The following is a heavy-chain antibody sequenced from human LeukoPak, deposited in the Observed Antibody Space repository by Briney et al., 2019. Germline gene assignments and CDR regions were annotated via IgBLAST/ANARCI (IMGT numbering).Heavy chain of an antibody. Sequence: GGSLRLSCAASGFTFSSYAMSWVRQAPGKVLEWVAVISYDGSNKYYADSVKGRFTISRDNSKNTLYLQMNSLRAEDTAVYYCARDGEDGFLDYWGQGTLVTVSS. D-gene: IGHD5-24*01. V-gene: IGHV3-30*04. CDR2: ISYDGSNK. J-gene: IGHJ4*02. CDR1: GFTFSSYA. CDR3: ARDGEDGFLDY.